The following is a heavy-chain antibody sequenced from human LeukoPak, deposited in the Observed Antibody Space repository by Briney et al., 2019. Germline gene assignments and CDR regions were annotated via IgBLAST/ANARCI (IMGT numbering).Heavy chain of an antibody. J-gene: IGHJ4*02. CDR2: IRYDGSNK. CDR1: GFTFSSYG. Sequence: GGSLRLSCAASGFTFSSYGMHWVRQAPGKGLEWVAFIRYDGSNKYYADSVKGRFTISRDNSKNTLYLQMNSLRAEDTAVYYRAKGYGSGSYYNWLDYWGQGTLVTVSS. CDR3: AKGYGSGSYYNWLDY. V-gene: IGHV3-30*02. D-gene: IGHD3-10*01.